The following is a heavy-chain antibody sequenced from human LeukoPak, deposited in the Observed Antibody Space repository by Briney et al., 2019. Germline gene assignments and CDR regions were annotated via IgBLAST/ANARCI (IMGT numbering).Heavy chain of an antibody. CDR1: GYTFSDYY. Sequence: ASVKVSCKASGYTFSDYYMHWVRQAPGQGLEWMGWINPKSGDTNYSQKFQARVTMTRDTSITTTYIELSRLCSDDTAVYYCARQDTGQLDYWGQGTLVTVSS. CDR2: INPKSGDT. V-gene: IGHV1-2*02. J-gene: IGHJ4*02. CDR3: ARQDTGQLDY. D-gene: IGHD2-8*02.